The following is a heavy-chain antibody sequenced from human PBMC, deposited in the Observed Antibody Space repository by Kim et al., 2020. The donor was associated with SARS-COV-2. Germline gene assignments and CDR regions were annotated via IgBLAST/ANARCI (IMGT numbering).Heavy chain of an antibody. Sequence: GGSLRLSCAVSGFTFSRHWMSWVRQAPGKGLEWVANINPDGSEKYFVDSVKGRFTISRDNAKNSLFLQMNSLKAEATAVYYCARDGVAPGIYFDYWGPGTLVTVSS. CDR2: INPDGSEK. D-gene: IGHD6-13*01. CDR3: ARDGVAPGIYFDY. V-gene: IGHV3-7*03. J-gene: IGHJ4*02. CDR1: GFTFSRHW.